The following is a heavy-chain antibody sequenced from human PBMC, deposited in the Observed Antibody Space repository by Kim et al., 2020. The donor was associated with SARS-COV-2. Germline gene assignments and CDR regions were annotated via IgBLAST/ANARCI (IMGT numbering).Heavy chain of an antibody. CDR1: GGSINNYF. Sequence: SETLSLTCTVSGGSINNYFWSWVRQPPGRGLEWIGHVYSSGTTTYNPSLRSRVAISVDTSENQFSLRLASVTAADTAVYYCARFTQYSAAWYLDHWGQGTLVPVSS. CDR3: ARFTQYSAAWYLDH. J-gene: IGHJ4*02. D-gene: IGHD5-12*01. CDR2: VYSSGTT. V-gene: IGHV4-59*13.